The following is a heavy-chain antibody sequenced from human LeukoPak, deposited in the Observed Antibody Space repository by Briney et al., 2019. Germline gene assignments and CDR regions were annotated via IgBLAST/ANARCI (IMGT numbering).Heavy chain of an antibody. V-gene: IGHV4-34*01. Sequence: PSETLSLTCAVHGVSVGGYYWSWIRQSPGKGLEWIGEIRSGYTNYNPSLKTRVTISADTSENQLSLRLTSVTAADTAVYYCARMRCGPTDNRCYNYWGQGTLVTVSS. D-gene: IGHD2-2*02. CDR3: ARMRCGPTDNRCYNY. CDR1: GVSVGGYY. CDR2: IRSGYT. J-gene: IGHJ4*02.